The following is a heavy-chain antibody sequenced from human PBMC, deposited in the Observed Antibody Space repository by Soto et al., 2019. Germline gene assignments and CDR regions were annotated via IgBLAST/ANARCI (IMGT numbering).Heavy chain of an antibody. D-gene: IGHD6-19*01. Sequence: ASVKVSCKASGYTFTSYGISWVRQAPGQGLEWMGWISAYNGNTNYAQKLQGRVTMTTDTSTSTAYMELRSLRSDDTAVYYCARIVSSGWSLATHYWGQRSPVTVSA. CDR2: ISAYNGNT. CDR3: ARIVSSGWSLATHY. CDR1: GYTFTSYG. V-gene: IGHV1-18*01. J-gene: IGHJ4*02.